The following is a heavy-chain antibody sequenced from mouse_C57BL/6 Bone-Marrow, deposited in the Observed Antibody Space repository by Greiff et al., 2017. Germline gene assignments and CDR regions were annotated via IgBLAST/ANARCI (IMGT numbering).Heavy chain of an antibody. D-gene: IGHD1-1*01. CDR1: GYTFTSYW. CDR2: IDPSDSET. V-gene: IGHV1-52*01. Sequence: QVQLQQPGAELVRPGSSVKLSCTASGYTFTSYWMHWVKQRPIQGLEWIGNIDPSDSETHYNQKFKDKATLTVDKSSSTAYMQLSSLTSEDAAVYYCARSTTVVAPDYWGQGTTLTVSS. CDR3: ARSTTVVAPDY. J-gene: IGHJ2*01.